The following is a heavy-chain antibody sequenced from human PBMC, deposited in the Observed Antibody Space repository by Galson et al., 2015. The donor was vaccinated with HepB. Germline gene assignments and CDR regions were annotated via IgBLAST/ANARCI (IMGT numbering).Heavy chain of an antibody. Sequence: SLRLSCAASGFTFSSYAMSWVRQAPGKGLEWVSTISGSGGRTYYADSVKGRFTISRDNAKNSLYLQMNSLRPEDTAVYFCVFLRGNDLKPLDYWGQGILVTVSS. CDR3: VFLRGNDLKPLDY. J-gene: IGHJ4*02. V-gene: IGHV3-23*01. D-gene: IGHD5-12*01. CDR1: GFTFSSYA. CDR2: ISGSGGRT.